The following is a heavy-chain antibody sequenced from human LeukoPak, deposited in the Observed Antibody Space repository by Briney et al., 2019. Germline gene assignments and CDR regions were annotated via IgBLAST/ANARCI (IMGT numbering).Heavy chain of an antibody. CDR2: IRSKANSYAT. V-gene: IGHV3-73*01. J-gene: IGHJ5*02. Sequence: GGSLRLSCAASGFTFSGSAMHWVRQASGKGLEWVGRIRSKANSYATAYAASVKGRFTISRDDSKNTAYPQMNSLKTEDTAVYYCTRSPMTTWNWFDPWGQGTLVTVSS. CDR3: TRSPMTTWNWFDP. CDR1: GFTFSGSA. D-gene: IGHD4-11*01.